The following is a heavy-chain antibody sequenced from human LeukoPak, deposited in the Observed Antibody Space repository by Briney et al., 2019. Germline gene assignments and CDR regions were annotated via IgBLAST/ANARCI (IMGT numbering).Heavy chain of an antibody. CDR1: GFTFSGSA. J-gene: IGHJ4*01. D-gene: IGHD2-21*02. Sequence: GGSLRLSCAVSGFTFSGSAMHWVRQASGKGLEWVGRIRSKANSYATEYAASVKGRFTISRDNSKNTAYLQMNSLKTEDTAVYYCTRHTADYWGQEPRSPSPQ. CDR3: TRHTADY. CDR2: IRSKANSYAT. V-gene: IGHV3-73*01.